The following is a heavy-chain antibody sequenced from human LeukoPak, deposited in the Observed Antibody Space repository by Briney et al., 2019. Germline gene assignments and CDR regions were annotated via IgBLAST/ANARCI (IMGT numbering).Heavy chain of an antibody. CDR2: IIPIFGTA. V-gene: IGHV1-69*06. D-gene: IGHD2-15*01. Sequence: ASVKVSCKASGGTFSSYAISWVRQAPGQGLEWMGGIIPIFGTANYAQKFQGRVTITADKSTSTAYMKLSSLRSEDTAVYYCARGAVVVVAATWRGNWFDPWGQGTLVTVSS. J-gene: IGHJ5*02. CDR1: GGTFSSYA. CDR3: ARGAVVVVAATWRGNWFDP.